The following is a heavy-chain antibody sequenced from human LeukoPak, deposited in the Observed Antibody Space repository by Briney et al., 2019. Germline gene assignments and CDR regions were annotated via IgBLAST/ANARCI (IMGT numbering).Heavy chain of an antibody. CDR2: INPNSGGT. J-gene: IGHJ4*02. V-gene: IGHV1-2*02. CDR1: GYTFTGYY. CDR3: ARAAADPHYCSGGSCYASYYFDY. D-gene: IGHD2-15*01. Sequence: GASVKVSCKASGYTFTGYYMHWVRQAPGQGLEWMGWINPNSGGTNYAQKFQGRVTMTRDTSISTAYMELSRLRSDDTAVYYCARAAADPHYCSGGSCYASYYFDYWSQGTLVTVSS.